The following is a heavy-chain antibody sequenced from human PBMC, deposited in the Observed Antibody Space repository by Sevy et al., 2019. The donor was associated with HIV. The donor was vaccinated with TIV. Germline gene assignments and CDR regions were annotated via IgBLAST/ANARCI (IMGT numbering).Heavy chain of an antibody. CDR3: ARGRYYYDSSGYHNWFDP. D-gene: IGHD3-22*01. V-gene: IGHV4-34*01. CDR1: GGSFSGYY. Sequence: SETLSLTFAVYGGSFSGYYWIWIRQPPGKGLEWIGEINHSGSTKYNPSLKSRVTISVDTSKNQFSLKLSSVTAADTAVYYCARGRYYYDSSGYHNWFDPWGQGTLVTVSS. CDR2: INHSGST. J-gene: IGHJ5*02.